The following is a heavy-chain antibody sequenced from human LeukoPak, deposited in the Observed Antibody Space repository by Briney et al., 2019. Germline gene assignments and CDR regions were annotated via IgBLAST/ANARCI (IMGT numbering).Heavy chain of an antibody. V-gene: IGHV3-48*03. CDR2: ISSGGTTK. D-gene: IGHD3-10*02. J-gene: IGHJ6*04. CDR1: GFTFSRYD. Sequence: GGSLRLSCAASGFTFSRYDMHWVRQAPGKGLEWGSYISSGGTTKHYADSVGGRFTISRDNAKNSLYLQRNSLRAEDTAVYYCAELGITMIGGVWGKGTTVTISS. CDR3: AELGITMIGGV.